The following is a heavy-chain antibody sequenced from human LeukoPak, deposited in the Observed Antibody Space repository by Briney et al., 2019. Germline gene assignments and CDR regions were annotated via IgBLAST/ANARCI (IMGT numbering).Heavy chain of an antibody. CDR1: GFTFSSYG. D-gene: IGHD6-13*01. V-gene: IGHV3-23*01. J-gene: IGHJ4*02. CDR2: ISGSGGST. CDR3: AKVDSSSWYDAYFDY. Sequence: QPGGSLRLSCAASGFTFSSYGMHWVRQAPGKGLEWVSAISGSGGSTYYADSVKGRFTISRDNSKNTLYLQMNSLRAEDTAVYYCAKVDSSSWYDAYFDYWGQGTLVTVSS.